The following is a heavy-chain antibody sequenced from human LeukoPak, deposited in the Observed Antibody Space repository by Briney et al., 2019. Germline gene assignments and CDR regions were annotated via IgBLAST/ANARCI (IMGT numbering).Heavy chain of an antibody. V-gene: IGHV1-24*01. Sequence: GASVKVSCKVSGYTLTELSMHWVRQAPGKGLEWMGGFDPEDGETIYAQKFQGRVTMTEDTSTDTTYMELSSLRSEDTAVYYCATKLNYDFLSGRNEYFQHWGQGTLVTVSS. CDR3: ATKLNYDFLSGRNEYFQH. J-gene: IGHJ1*01. CDR2: FDPEDGET. D-gene: IGHD3-3*01. CDR1: GYTLTELS.